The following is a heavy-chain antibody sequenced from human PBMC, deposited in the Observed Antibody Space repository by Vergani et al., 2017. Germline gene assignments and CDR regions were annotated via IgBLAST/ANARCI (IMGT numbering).Heavy chain of an antibody. CDR3: AGGVKRSGWYTFDY. CDR2: IYTSGST. J-gene: IGHJ4*02. CDR1: GGSISSGSYY. D-gene: IGHD6-19*01. V-gene: IGHV4-61*02. Sequence: QVQLQESGPGLVKPSQTLSLTCTVSGGSISSGSYYWSWIRQPAGKGLEWIGRIYTSGSTNYNPSLKSRVTISVDTSKNQCSLTLSSVTAADTAVYYCAGGVKRSGWYTFDYWGQGTLVTVSS.